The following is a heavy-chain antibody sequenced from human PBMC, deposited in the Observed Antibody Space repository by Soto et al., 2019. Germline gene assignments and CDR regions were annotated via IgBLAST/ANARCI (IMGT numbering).Heavy chain of an antibody. Sequence: ASVKVSCKASGYTFTSYGISWVRQAPGQGLEWMGWISAYNGNTNYAQKLQGRVTMTTDTSTSTAYMELRSLRSDDTAVYYCARDGAVREPEDYYYGMDVWGQGTTVTRLL. CDR1: GYTFTSYG. CDR2: ISAYNGNT. CDR3: ARDGAVREPEDYYYGMDV. D-gene: IGHD3-10*01. J-gene: IGHJ6*02. V-gene: IGHV1-18*01.